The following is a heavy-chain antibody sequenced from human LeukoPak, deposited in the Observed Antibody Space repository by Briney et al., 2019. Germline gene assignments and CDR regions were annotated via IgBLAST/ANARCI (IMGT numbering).Heavy chain of an antibody. D-gene: IGHD6-13*01. Sequence: GGSLRLSCVASGFTFSSYGMSWVRQAPGKGLEWVSGFGGGGGPTYYADSVRGRFTISRDNSKNTLYLQMNSLRADDTAVYYCAKDRRQLANFDYWGQGTLVTVSS. CDR3: AKDRRQLANFDY. V-gene: IGHV3-23*01. CDR1: GFTFSSYG. J-gene: IGHJ4*02. CDR2: FGGGGGPT.